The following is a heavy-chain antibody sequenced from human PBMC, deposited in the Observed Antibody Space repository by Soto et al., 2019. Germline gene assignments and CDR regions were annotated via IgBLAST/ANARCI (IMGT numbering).Heavy chain of an antibody. D-gene: IGHD2-2*01. CDR2: IYYSGST. J-gene: IGHJ4*02. CDR1: GGSISSSSYY. CDR3: AVQVVPTAILYFDY. Sequence: SETLSLTCTVSGGSISSSSYYWGWIRQPPGKGLEWIGSIYYSGSTYYNPSLKSRVTISVDTSKNQFSLKLSPVTAADTAVYYCAVQVVPTAILYFDYWGQGTLVTVSS. V-gene: IGHV4-39*01.